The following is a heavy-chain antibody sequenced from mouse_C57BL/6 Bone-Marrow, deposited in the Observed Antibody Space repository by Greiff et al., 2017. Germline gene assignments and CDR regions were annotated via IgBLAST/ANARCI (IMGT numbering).Heavy chain of an antibody. CDR1: GYSFTSYW. CDR2: IDPSDSYT. D-gene: IGHD2-13*01. Sequence: QVQLQQPGPELVKPGASVKLSCKASGYSFTSYWMQWVKQRPGQGLEWIGEIDPSDSYTNYNQKFKGKATLTVDTSSSTAYMQLSRLTSEDSAVYYCANEGDRSYWYVDVWGTGTTVTVSS. V-gene: IGHV1-50*01. J-gene: IGHJ1*03. CDR3: ANEGDRSYWYVDV.